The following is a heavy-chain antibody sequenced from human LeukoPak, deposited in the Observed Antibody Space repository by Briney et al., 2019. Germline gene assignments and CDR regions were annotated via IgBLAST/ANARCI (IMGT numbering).Heavy chain of an antibody. CDR2: ISSSSSYI. V-gene: IGHV3-21*01. D-gene: IGHD6-13*01. Sequence: PGGSLRLSCAASGFTFSSYSMNWVRQAPGKGLEWVSSISSSSSYIYYADSVKGRFTISRDNAKNSLYLQMNSLRAEDTAVYYCARDRGQQLALDYWGQGTLVTVSS. J-gene: IGHJ4*02. CDR3: ARDRGQQLALDY. CDR1: GFTFSSYS.